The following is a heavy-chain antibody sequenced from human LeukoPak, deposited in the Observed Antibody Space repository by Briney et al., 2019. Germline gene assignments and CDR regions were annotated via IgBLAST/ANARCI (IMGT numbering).Heavy chain of an antibody. CDR1: GGSISNFY. CDR2: IYSSGST. Sequence: SETLSLTCTVSGGSISNFYWSWIRQPPGKGLEWTGFIYSSGSTNYNPSLKSRVTISVDTCKNQFSLNLSSVTAADTAVYYCARVRDQRIDYWGQGTLVTVSS. J-gene: IGHJ4*02. CDR3: ARVRDQRIDY. D-gene: IGHD1-1*01. V-gene: IGHV4-59*01.